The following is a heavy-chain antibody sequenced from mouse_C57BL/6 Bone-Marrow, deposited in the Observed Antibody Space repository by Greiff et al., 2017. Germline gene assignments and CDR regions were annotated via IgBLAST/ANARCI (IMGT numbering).Heavy chain of an antibody. D-gene: IGHD1-1*01. Sequence: EVMLVESGEGLVKPGGSLKLSCAASGFPFSSYAMSWVRQTPEKRLEWVAYISGGGDYLYYADTVKGRFPISRDNARNTLYLQMSSLKSEDTAMYYCTRVGAYGSSPFAYWGQGTLVTVSA. V-gene: IGHV5-9-1*02. CDR3: TRVGAYGSSPFAY. CDR1: GFPFSSYA. CDR2: ISGGGDYL. J-gene: IGHJ3*01.